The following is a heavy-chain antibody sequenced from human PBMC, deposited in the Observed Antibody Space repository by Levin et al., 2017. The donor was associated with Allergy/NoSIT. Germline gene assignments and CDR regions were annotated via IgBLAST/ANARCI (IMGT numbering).Heavy chain of an antibody. CDR1: SGSLSDYF. J-gene: IGHJ4*02. Sequence: PSETLSLTCAVYSGSLSDYFWIWIRQSPVKGLEWIGEIKYDGFTNYNPSLGSRVAISLDMSKNQFALKLSSVTAADTAVYYCARAWGRGDHFDHWGRGSPVTVSS. CDR3: ARAWGRGDHFDH. CDR2: IKYDGFT. D-gene: IGHD2-21*02. V-gene: IGHV4-34*01.